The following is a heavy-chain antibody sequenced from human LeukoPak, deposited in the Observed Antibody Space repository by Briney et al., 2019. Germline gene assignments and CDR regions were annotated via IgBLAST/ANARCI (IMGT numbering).Heavy chain of an antibody. CDR1: GYTFTGYY. Sequence: ASVKVSCKASGYTFTGYYMHWVRQAPGQGLEWMGWINPNSGGTNYAQKLQGRVTMTRDTSISTAYMELSRLRSDDTAVYYCARARPYCSSTSCYTGDAFDIWGQGTMVTVSS. J-gene: IGHJ3*02. V-gene: IGHV1-2*02. CDR3: ARARPYCSSTSCYTGDAFDI. CDR2: INPNSGGT. D-gene: IGHD2-2*02.